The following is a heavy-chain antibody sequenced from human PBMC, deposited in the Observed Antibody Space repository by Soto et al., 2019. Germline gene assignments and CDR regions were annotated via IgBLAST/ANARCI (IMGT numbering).Heavy chain of an antibody. V-gene: IGHV4-59*08. D-gene: IGHD2-15*01. Sequence: NPSETLSLTCTVSVDSINNYYWSWIRQPPGKRLEWIGYIYYTGSTTYNPSLKSRVTISVDTSKNQFSLKLSSVTAADTAVYYCALHFTGGYCSGGSCSPYGMDVWGQGTTVTVSS. CDR1: VDSINNYY. J-gene: IGHJ6*02. CDR2: IYYTGST. CDR3: ALHFTGGYCSGGSCSPYGMDV.